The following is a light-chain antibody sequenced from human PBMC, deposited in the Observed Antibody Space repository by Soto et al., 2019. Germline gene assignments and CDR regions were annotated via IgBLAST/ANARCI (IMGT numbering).Light chain of an antibody. CDR3: QVWDRNNNDVL. V-gene: IGLV3-21*02. Sequence: SYELTQPLSVSVAPGQTAMITCGGNDIGSKTVHWYQQRPGQAPVLVVYDDRYRPSGIPERFSGSNSGSTATLTISRVEAGDEADYYCQVWDRNNNDVLFGGGTKLTVL. J-gene: IGLJ3*02. CDR2: DDR. CDR1: DIGSKT.